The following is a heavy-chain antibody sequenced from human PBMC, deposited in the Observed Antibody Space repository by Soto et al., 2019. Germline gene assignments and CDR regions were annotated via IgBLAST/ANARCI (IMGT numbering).Heavy chain of an antibody. CDR2: FDPEDGET. CDR3: ARDRAPINDYGDYGRSYWYFDL. J-gene: IGHJ2*01. CDR1: GYTLTELS. Sequence: ASVKVSCKVSGYTLTELSMHWVRQAPGKGLEWMGGFDPEDGETIYAQKFQGRVTITEDTSTSTAYMELSSLRSEDTAVYYCARDRAPINDYGDYGRSYWYFDLWGRGTLVTVSS. V-gene: IGHV1-24*01. D-gene: IGHD4-17*01.